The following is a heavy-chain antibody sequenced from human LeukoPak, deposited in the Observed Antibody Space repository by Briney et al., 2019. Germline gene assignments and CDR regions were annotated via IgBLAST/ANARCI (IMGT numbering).Heavy chain of an antibody. CDR1: GFTVSSSY. CDR3: ARGGGGNYRDY. Sequence: PGGSLRLSCAASGFTVSSSYMSWVRQAPGKGLEWVSVIYSGGTTYYADSVKGRFTISRDNSKNTLYLQMNSLRVEDTAVYYCARGGGGNYRDYWGRETLVTVPS. D-gene: IGHD1-26*01. V-gene: IGHV3-66*02. CDR2: IYSGGTT. J-gene: IGHJ4*02.